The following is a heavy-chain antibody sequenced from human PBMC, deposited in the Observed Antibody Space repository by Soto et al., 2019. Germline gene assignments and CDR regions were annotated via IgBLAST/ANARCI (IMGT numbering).Heavy chain of an antibody. Sequence: LRLSCAASGFSFTNAWMSWVRQAPGKGLEWVGRIKRIIDGGTADYAAPVKGRFTISRDDSKNTLYLQLNSLKTEDTAVYYCSTGSIFGVTTHAEDYWGQGTLVTVSS. J-gene: IGHJ4*02. CDR1: GFSFTNAW. V-gene: IGHV3-15*01. CDR2: IKRIIDGGTA. D-gene: IGHD3-3*01. CDR3: STGSIFGVTTHAEDY.